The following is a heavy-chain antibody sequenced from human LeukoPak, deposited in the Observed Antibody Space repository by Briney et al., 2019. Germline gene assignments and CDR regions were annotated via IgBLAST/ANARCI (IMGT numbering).Heavy chain of an antibody. D-gene: IGHD6-6*01. CDR2: INWNGGST. J-gene: IGHJ4*02. V-gene: IGHV3-20*04. CDR3: ARAFSSFWPIDY. Sequence: TGGSLRLSCAAPGFTFDDYGMSWVRQAPGKGLEWVSGINWNGGSTGYADSVKGRFTISRDNAKNSLYLQMNSLRAEDTALYYCARAFSSFWPIDYWGQGTLVTVSS. CDR1: GFTFDDYG.